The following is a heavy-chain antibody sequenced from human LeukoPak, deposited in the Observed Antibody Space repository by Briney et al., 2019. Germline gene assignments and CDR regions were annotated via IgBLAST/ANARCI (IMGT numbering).Heavy chain of an antibody. V-gene: IGHV3-21*01. CDR1: GFPFSNYI. D-gene: IGHD3-22*01. CDR3: ARGDYYDSSPHY. Sequence: PGGSLRLSCAASGFPFSNYIMNWVRQAPGKGLEWVASISGGSSYILHADSVKGRFTISRDNSKNSVFLQMNSLRVDDTALYYCARGDYYDSSPHYWGQGPLVIVSS. J-gene: IGHJ1*01. CDR2: ISGGSSYI.